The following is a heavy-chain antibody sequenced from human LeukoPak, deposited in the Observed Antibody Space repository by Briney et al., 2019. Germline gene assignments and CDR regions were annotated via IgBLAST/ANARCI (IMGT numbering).Heavy chain of an antibody. CDR3: ARGVAAADYYYYYYMDV. D-gene: IGHD6-13*01. CDR2: MNPNSGNT. J-gene: IGHJ6*03. CDR1: GYTFTSYD. Sequence: ASVKVSRKASGYTFTSYDINWVRQATGQGLEWMGWMNPNSGNTGYAQKFQGRVTITRNTSISTAYMELSSLRSEDTAVYYCARGVAAADYYYYYYMDVWGKGTTVTVSS. V-gene: IGHV1-8*03.